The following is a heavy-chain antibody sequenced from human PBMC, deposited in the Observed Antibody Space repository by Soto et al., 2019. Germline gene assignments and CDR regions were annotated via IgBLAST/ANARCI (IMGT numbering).Heavy chain of an antibody. J-gene: IGHJ6*02. CDR2: IYYSGST. CDR1: GGSISSYY. Sequence: SETLSLTCTVSGGSISSYYWSWIRQPPGKGLEWIGYIYYSGSTNYNPSLKSRVTISVDTSKNQFSLKLSSVTAADTAVYYCARERMWFGELTYYYYGMDVWGQGTTVTVS. CDR3: ARERMWFGELTYYYYGMDV. V-gene: IGHV4-59*01. D-gene: IGHD3-10*01.